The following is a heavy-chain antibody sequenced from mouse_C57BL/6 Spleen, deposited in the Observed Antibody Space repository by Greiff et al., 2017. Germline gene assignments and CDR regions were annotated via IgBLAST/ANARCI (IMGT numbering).Heavy chain of an antibody. CDR2: INPNNGGT. CDR1: GYTFTDYN. V-gene: IGHV1-18*01. Sequence: VQLQQSGPELVKPGASVTIPCKASGYTFTDYNMDWVKQSHGKSLEWIGDINPNNGGTIYNQTFKGKATLTVDKSSSTAYMELRSLTSEDTAVYYCARRVYDGYYDYAMDYWGQGTSVTVSS. CDR3: ARRVYDGYYDYAMDY. J-gene: IGHJ4*01. D-gene: IGHD2-3*01.